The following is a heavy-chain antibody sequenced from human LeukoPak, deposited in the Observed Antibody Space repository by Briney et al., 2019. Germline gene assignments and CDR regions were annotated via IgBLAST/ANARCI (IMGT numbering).Heavy chain of an antibody. J-gene: IGHJ2*01. D-gene: IGHD3/OR15-3a*01. V-gene: IGHV4-61*08. CDR1: GGSISSGGYY. CDR3: ARDTRTGWFFDL. CDR2: IYYSGST. Sequence: SETLSLTCTVSGGSISSGGYYWSWIRQHPGKGLEWIGYIYYSGSTYYNPSLKSRVTISVDMSKNQFSLKLNSVTAADTAVYFCARDTRTGWFFDLWGRGTLVAVSS.